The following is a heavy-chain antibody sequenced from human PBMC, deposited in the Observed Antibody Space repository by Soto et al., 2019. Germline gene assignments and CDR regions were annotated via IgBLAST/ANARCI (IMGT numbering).Heavy chain of an antibody. CDR2: ISAYDGKT. D-gene: IGHD3-3*01. Sequence: ASLEVSCKTSGYTFNTYGINWVRQAPGQGLELMGWISAYDGKTTYAEKFQGRATMTTDTSTSTAYMELRSLRSDDTAIYYCARDPHEFWTSYWFDPWGQGTPVTVSS. CDR1: GYTFNTYG. CDR3: ARDPHEFWTSYWFDP. J-gene: IGHJ5*02. V-gene: IGHV1-18*01.